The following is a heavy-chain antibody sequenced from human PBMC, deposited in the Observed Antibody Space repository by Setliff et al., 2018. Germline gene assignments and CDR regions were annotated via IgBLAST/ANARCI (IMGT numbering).Heavy chain of an antibody. CDR1: GFTFRSYW. V-gene: IGHV3-7*01. Sequence: GGSLRLPCAASGFTFRSYWMSWVRQAPGKGLEWVANIKKDGSIKYYLDSVRGRFTISRDNAENSLTLQMNSLRVEDTAVYYCSRDLQGSGDYVVDYWGQGTLVTVSS. CDR2: IKKDGSIK. D-gene: IGHD4-17*01. J-gene: IGHJ4*02. CDR3: SRDLQGSGDYVVDY.